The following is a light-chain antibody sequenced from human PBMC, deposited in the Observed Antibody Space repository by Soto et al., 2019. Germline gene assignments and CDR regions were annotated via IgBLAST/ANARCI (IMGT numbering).Light chain of an antibody. CDR3: QQYGRSPWT. V-gene: IGKV3-20*01. CDR2: GAS. J-gene: IGKJ1*01. Sequence: EIVMTQSPATLSVSPGERFTLSCRASQSVRSNLAWYQQKPGQAPRLLFYGASSRATGIPDRFSGSGSGTDFVLTISRLEPDDFAVYYCQQYGRSPWTFGQGTKVDIK. CDR1: QSVRSN.